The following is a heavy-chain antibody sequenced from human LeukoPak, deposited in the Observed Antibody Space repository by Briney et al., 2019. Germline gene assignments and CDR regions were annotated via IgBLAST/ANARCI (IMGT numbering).Heavy chain of an antibody. CDR1: GYTFTGYG. V-gene: IGHV1-18*01. D-gene: IGHD3-10*01. CDR3: ARERPYYYGSGSQSDY. J-gene: IGHJ4*02. CDR2: ISAYNGNT. Sequence: ASVKVSCKPSGYTFTGYGINWVRQAPGQGLEWMGYISAYNGNTNYAQKLQGRVTMTSDASTSTAYMELRSLRSDDTAVYYCARERPYYYGSGSQSDYWGQGTLVTVSS.